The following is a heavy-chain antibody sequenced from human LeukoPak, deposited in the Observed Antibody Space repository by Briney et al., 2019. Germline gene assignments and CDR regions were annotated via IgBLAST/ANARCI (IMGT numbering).Heavy chain of an antibody. V-gene: IGHV3-9*01. CDR3: ASSGSGYSSSWSPRDDAFDI. CDR1: GFTFDDFA. CDR2: ISWNSGSI. D-gene: IGHD6-13*01. Sequence: GGSLRLSCAASGFTFDDFAMHWVRHAPGKGLEWVSGISWNSGSIGYADSVKGRFTISRDNAKNSLYLQMNSLRAEDTALYYCASSGSGYSSSWSPRDDAFDIWGQGTMVTVSS. J-gene: IGHJ3*02.